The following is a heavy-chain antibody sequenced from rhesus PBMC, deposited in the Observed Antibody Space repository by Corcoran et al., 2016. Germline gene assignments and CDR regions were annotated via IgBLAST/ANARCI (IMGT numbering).Heavy chain of an antibody. CDR1: GYSIRSGYG. V-gene: IGHV4-127*01. J-gene: IGHJ1*01. CDR3: ARVRYNSWTGITGYFEF. CDR2: IGGSSGST. Sequence: QVQLQESGPGLVKPSETLSLTCAVSGYSIRSGYGWCWIRQPPGKGLDWIGYIGGSSGSTNYNPSLKSRDTISKDTPKNQFSLKLSSVTAADTAVYYCARVRYNSWTGITGYFEFWGQGALVTVSS. D-gene: IGHD3-3*01.